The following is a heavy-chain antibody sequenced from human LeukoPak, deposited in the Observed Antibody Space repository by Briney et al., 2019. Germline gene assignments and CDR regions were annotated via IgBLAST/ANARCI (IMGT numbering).Heavy chain of an antibody. D-gene: IGHD1-14*01. V-gene: IGHV3-74*01. CDR3: AKPLQAYYYMDV. CDR1: GFTFSKYW. J-gene: IGHJ6*03. CDR2: INTDGTVT. Sequence: PGGSLRLSCAASGFTFSKYWMLWVRQAPGKGLESVSRINTDGTVTTYADSVKGRFTVSRDNADNTMFLQMNSVRDEDTAVYYCAKPLQAYYYMDVWGKGTTVTVSS.